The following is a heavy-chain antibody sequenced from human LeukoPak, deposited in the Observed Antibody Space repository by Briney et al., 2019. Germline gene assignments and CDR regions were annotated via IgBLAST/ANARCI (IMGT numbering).Heavy chain of an antibody. CDR3: ARSYYYDSSGYYPYY. CDR2: INPNRGDT. Sequence: ASVKVSCKTSKYTFTAYYIHWVRQAPGQGLEWMGWINPNRGDTNYAQKFQGRVTMTRDTSISTAYMDLSSLRSEDTAVYYCARSYYYDSSGYYPYYWGQGTLVTVSS. V-gene: IGHV1-2*02. D-gene: IGHD3-22*01. J-gene: IGHJ4*02. CDR1: KYTFTAYY.